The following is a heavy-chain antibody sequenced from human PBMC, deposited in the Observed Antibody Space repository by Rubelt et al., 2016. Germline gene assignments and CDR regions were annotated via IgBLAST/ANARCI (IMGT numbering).Heavy chain of an antibody. CDR1: GGSVSSYY. Sequence: QVQLQESGPGLVKPSETLSLTCNVSGGSVSSYYWSWIRQYPGKGLEWIGFLYDRGSTNYNHTLQSRVTISVDTSKNHFSLKLSSVTAADTAWYSCARSPPWGSENYYTANFDYWGQGSLVTVSS. J-gene: IGHJ4*02. V-gene: IGHV4-59*02. CDR2: LYDRGST. CDR3: ARSPPWGSENYYTANFDY. D-gene: IGHD3-3*01.